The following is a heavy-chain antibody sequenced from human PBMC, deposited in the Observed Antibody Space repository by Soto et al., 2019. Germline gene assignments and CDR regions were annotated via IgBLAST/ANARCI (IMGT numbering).Heavy chain of an antibody. V-gene: IGHV3-21*01. Sequence: GAPLRLSCAASGFTFCGYSVNWVRKGPGKGLEWVSSISISSSYIYYADSVKGRFTISRDNAKNSLDLQMNSLRAEDTAVYYFARGSGTGYWGQGTLVTVSS. J-gene: IGHJ4*02. CDR3: ARGSGTGY. CDR1: GFTFCGYS. CDR2: ISISSSYI. D-gene: IGHD1-1*01.